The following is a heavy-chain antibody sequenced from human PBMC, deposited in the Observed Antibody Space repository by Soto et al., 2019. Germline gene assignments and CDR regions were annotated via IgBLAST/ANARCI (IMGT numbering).Heavy chain of an antibody. D-gene: IGHD4-4*01. J-gene: IGHJ6*02. CDR1: GGSISSSSYY. Sequence: SETLSLTCTVSGGSISSSSYYWGWIRQPPWKGLEWIGSIYYSGSTYYNPSLKSRVTISVDTSKNQFSLKLSSVTAADTAVYYCARTCFPFDYSNLNYGMDVWGQGXTVTVYS. V-gene: IGHV4-39*01. CDR2: IYYSGST. CDR3: ARTCFPFDYSNLNYGMDV.